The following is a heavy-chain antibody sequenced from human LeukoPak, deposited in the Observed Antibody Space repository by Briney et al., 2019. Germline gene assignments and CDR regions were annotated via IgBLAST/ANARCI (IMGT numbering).Heavy chain of an antibody. Sequence: SETLSLTCTVSGGSISSYYWGWIRQPPGKGLEWIGSIYYSGSTYYNPSLKSRVTISVDTSKNQFSLKLSSVTAADTAVYYCARAHSSGWYNDYYYYMDVWGKGTTVTVSS. D-gene: IGHD6-19*01. CDR2: IYYSGST. CDR3: ARAHSSGWYNDYYYYMDV. CDR1: GGSISSYY. V-gene: IGHV4-39*07. J-gene: IGHJ6*03.